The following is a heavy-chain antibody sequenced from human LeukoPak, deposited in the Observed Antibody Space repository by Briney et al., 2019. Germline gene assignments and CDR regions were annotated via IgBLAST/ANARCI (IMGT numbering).Heavy chain of an antibody. Sequence: APVKASCKASGYTFSSYYMHWVRQAPGQGLEWMGIINPSGGSRSYAQKFQGRVTMTRDTSTSTVYMELRSLRSEDTAVYYCAREGAVGGTRYYFDYWGQGTPVTVSS. CDR2: INPSGGSR. J-gene: IGHJ4*02. V-gene: IGHV1-46*01. CDR1: GYTFSSYY. D-gene: IGHD1-26*01. CDR3: AREGAVGGTRYYFDY.